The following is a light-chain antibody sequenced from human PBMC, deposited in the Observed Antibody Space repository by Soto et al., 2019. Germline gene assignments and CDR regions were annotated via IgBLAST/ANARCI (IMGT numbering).Light chain of an antibody. CDR3: AAWDDSLFGHV. V-gene: IGLV2-14*02. J-gene: IGLJ1*01. CDR2: EAN. CDR1: SSDVGNYNL. Sequence: QSALTQPASVSGSPGQSITISCTGTSSDVGNYNLVSWYQQHPGRAPKLIIYEANERPSGVSDRFSGSKSGITASLAISGLQSDDEADYYCAAWDDSLFGHVFGTGTKVTVL.